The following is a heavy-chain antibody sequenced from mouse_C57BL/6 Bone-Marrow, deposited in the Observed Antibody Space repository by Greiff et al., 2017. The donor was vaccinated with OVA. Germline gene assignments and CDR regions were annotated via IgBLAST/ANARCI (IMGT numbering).Heavy chain of an antibody. J-gene: IGHJ3*01. CDR2: ISSGGSYT. CDR3: ARRNPIYYDYDEDAY. Sequence: EVKVVESGGDLVKPGGSLKLSCAASGFTFSSYGMSWVRQTPDKRLEWVATISSGGSYTYYPDSVKGRFTISRDNAKNTLYLQMSSLKSEDTAMYYCARRNPIYYDYDEDAYWGQGTLVTVSA. V-gene: IGHV5-6*02. D-gene: IGHD2-4*01. CDR1: GFTFSSYG.